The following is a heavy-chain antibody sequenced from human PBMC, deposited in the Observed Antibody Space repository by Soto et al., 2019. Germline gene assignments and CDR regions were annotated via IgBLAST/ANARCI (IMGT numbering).Heavy chain of an antibody. CDR2: IDSSTSLI. CDR3: ATTKKQLPSH. CDR1: GYSFSSLW. V-gene: IGHV5-10-1*01. D-gene: IGHD3-16*02. J-gene: IGHJ4*02. Sequence: PGESLKISCKGSGYSFSSLWISWVRQMPGKGLEWMGRIDSSTSLINYSPSFQGHISISVDKSTTTAFLQWSSLKASDTAMYYCATTKKQLPSHCGQGTLVTVSS.